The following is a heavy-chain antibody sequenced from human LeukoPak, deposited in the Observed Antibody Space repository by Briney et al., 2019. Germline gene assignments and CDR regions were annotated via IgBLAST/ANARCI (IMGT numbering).Heavy chain of an antibody. CDR2: ISSSSSYI. CDR1: GFTFSSYS. Sequence: GGSLRLSCAASGFTFSSYSMNWVRQAPGKGLEWVSSISSSSSYIYYADSGKGRFTISRDNAKNSLYLQMNSLRAEDTAVYYCARVPGYYDSSGYPLTYYYYGMDVWGQGTTVTVSS. J-gene: IGHJ6*02. D-gene: IGHD3-22*01. CDR3: ARVPGYYDSSGYPLTYYYYGMDV. V-gene: IGHV3-21*01.